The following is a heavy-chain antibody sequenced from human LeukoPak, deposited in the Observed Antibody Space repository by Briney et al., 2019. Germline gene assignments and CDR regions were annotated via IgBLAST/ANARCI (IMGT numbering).Heavy chain of an antibody. J-gene: IGHJ6*02. CDR3: TTDLYALASDYYGMDV. D-gene: IGHD5/OR15-5a*01. Sequence: GGSLRLSCAASGFTFSSYAMHWVRQAPGKGLEWVAVISYDGSNKYYADSVKGRFTISRDNSKNTLYLQMNSLKTEDTAVYYCTTDLYALASDYYGMDVWDQGTTVTVSS. V-gene: IGHV3-30-3*01. CDR1: GFTFSSYA. CDR2: ISYDGSNK.